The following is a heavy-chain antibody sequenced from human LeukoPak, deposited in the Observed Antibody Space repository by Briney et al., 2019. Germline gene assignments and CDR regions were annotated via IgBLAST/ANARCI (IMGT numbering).Heavy chain of an antibody. CDR3: ARFEDGSSWPWPGLDY. V-gene: IGHV1-18*01. Sequence: ASVKVSCKASGYTFTSYGISWVRQAPGQGLEWMGWISAYNGGTNHAQSVQGRVTMTTDTATSTVYMELRSLRTDDTAIYYCARFEDGSSWPWPGLDYWGQGTLVTVSS. D-gene: IGHD6-13*01. CDR2: ISAYNGGT. CDR1: GYTFTSYG. J-gene: IGHJ4*02.